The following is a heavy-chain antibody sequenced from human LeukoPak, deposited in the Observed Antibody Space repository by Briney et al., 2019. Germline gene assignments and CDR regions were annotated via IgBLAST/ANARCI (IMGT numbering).Heavy chain of an antibody. CDR3: ARDNQYSDRLERHNDY. CDR2: ITPILGIA. Sequence: SVKVSCKASGGTFSSYAISWVRQAPGQGLEWMGRITPILGIANYAQKFQGRVTITADKSTSTAYMELSSLRSEDTAVYYCARDNQYSDRLERHNDYWGQGTLVTVSS. V-gene: IGHV1-69*04. D-gene: IGHD1-1*01. J-gene: IGHJ4*02. CDR1: GGTFSSYA.